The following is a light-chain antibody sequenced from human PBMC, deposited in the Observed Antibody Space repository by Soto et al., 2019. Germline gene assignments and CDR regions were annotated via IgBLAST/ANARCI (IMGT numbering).Light chain of an antibody. CDR1: SSDVGGYNY. CDR2: EVS. CDR3: DSYTSSRAYV. J-gene: IGLJ1*01. V-gene: IGLV2-14*01. Sequence: QSALTQPASVSGSPGQSITIYCTGTSSDVGGYNYVSWYQQQAGKAPKLIIHEVSNRPSGVSNRFSGSKSGNTASLTISGLQAEDEADYYCDSYTSSRAYVFGIGTKLTVL.